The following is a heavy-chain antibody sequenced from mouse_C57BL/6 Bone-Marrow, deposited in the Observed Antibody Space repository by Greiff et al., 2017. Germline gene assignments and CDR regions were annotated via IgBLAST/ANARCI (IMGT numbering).Heavy chain of an antibody. CDR2: IHPSDSDT. J-gene: IGHJ2*01. CDR3: AIEGITTVVATDY. CDR1: GYTFTSYW. V-gene: IGHV1-74*01. Sequence: QVQLQQPGAELVKPGASVKVSCKASGYTFTSYWMHWVKQRPGQGLEWIGRIHPSDSDTNYNQKFKGKATLTVDKPSSTAYMQLSSLTSEDSAVYYCAIEGITTVVATDYWGQGTTLTVSS. D-gene: IGHD1-1*01.